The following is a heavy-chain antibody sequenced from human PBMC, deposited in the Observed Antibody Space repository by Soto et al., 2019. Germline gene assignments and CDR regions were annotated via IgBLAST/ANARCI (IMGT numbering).Heavy chain of an antibody. CDR2: ISAYKGNT. Sequence: ASVKVSSKASGYTFTSYGISSVRQAPGQWLEWKGRISAYKGNTNYAQKLQGRVTMTTDTSTSTAYMELRSLRSDDTSVYYCARDIDNWNDDAFDIWGQGTMVTVSS. V-gene: IGHV1-18*01. CDR3: ARDIDNWNDDAFDI. D-gene: IGHD1-1*01. J-gene: IGHJ3*02. CDR1: GYTFTSYG.